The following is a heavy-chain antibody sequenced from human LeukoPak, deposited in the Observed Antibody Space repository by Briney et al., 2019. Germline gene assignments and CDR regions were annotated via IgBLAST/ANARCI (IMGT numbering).Heavy chain of an antibody. D-gene: IGHD6-6*01. V-gene: IGHV4-39*01. CDR3: ARHEGSSSPNDAFDI. J-gene: IGHJ3*02. Sequence: SETLSLTCTVSGGSISSGSYYWGWIRQPPGKGLEWIGSIYYSGSTYYNPSLKSRVTISVDTSKNQFSLKLSSVTAADTAVYYCARHEGSSSPNDAFDIWGQGTMVTVSS. CDR2: IYYSGST. CDR1: GGSISSGSYY.